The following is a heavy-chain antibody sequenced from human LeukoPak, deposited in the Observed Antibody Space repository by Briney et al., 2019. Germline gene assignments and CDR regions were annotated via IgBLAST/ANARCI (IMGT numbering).Heavy chain of an antibody. J-gene: IGHJ3*02. D-gene: IGHD3-10*01. Sequence: GGSLRLSCAASGFTFSSYSMNWVRQAPGKGLEWVSSISSSSSHIYYADSVEGRFTISRDNSKNSLYLQMNSLRDEDTAVYYCARDLSGRYAFDIWGQGTMVTVSS. V-gene: IGHV3-21*01. CDR3: ARDLSGRYAFDI. CDR2: ISSSSSHI. CDR1: GFTFSSYS.